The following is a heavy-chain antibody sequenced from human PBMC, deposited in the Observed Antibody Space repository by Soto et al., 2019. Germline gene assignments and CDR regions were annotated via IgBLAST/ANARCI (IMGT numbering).Heavy chain of an antibody. J-gene: IGHJ4*02. CDR2: IVRNGGST. CDR3: ARDPKAGYFDWLLGPNFDY. Sequence: PGGSLRLSCSASGFTFSNYAMHWVRQAPGKGLEYVSAIVRNGGSTYYADSVKGRFTISRDNSKNTLYVQMNSLRTEDTAVYYCARDPKAGYFDWLLGPNFDYWGQGTLVTVSS. V-gene: IGHV3-64*04. D-gene: IGHD3-9*01. CDR1: GFTFSNYA.